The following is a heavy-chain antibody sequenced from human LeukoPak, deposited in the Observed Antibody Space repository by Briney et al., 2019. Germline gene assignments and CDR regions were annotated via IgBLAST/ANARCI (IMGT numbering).Heavy chain of an antibody. CDR1: GFTVSSNY. J-gene: IGHJ5*02. Sequence: GGSLRLSCAVSGFTVSSNYMSWVRQAPGKGLEWVSVIYSGGSAYYADSVKGRFTISRDNSKNTLYLQMNSLRAEDTAVYYCARGGGYRPFDPWGQGTLVTVSS. CDR2: IYSGGSA. D-gene: IGHD3-16*02. V-gene: IGHV3-53*01. CDR3: ARGGGYRPFDP.